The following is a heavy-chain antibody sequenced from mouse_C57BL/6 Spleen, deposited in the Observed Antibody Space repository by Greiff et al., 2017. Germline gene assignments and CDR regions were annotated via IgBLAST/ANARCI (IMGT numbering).Heavy chain of an antibody. Sequence: VQLKQSGPELVKPGASVKISCKASGYSFTGYYMNWVKQSPEKSLEWIGEINPSTGGTTYNQKFKAKATLTVDKSSSTAYMQLKSLTSEDSAVYYCARRGNYYGSSSPYYAMDYWGQGTSVTVSS. J-gene: IGHJ4*01. V-gene: IGHV1-42*01. CDR3: ARRGNYYGSSSPYYAMDY. D-gene: IGHD1-1*01. CDR1: GYSFTGYY. CDR2: INPSTGGT.